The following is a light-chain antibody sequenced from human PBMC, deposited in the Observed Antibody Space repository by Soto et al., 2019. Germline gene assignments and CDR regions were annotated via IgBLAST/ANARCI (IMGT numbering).Light chain of an antibody. V-gene: IGKV3-11*01. CDR2: DAS. CDR1: QSVSSY. Sequence: EIVLTQSPATLSLSPGERATLSCRASQSVSSYLAWYQQKPGQAPRLLIYDASNRATGIPARFSGSGSGTAFTLTISSLEDEDFAYYYCQHRSNWPPTFGQGTKLEIK. CDR3: QHRSNWPPT. J-gene: IGKJ2*01.